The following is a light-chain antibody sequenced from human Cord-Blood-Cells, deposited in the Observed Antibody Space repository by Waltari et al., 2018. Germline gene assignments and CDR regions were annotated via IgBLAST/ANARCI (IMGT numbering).Light chain of an antibody. CDR1: QSVLYSSNNKNY. CDR2: WAS. V-gene: IGKV4-1*01. J-gene: IGKJ1*01. Sequence: DIVMPQSPDSLAVSLGERATINCKSSQSVLYSSNNKNYLAWYQQTPGQPPKLLIYWASTRESGVPDRFSGSGSGTDFTLTISSLRAEDVAVYYCQQYYSTPWTFGQGTKVEIK. CDR3: QQYYSTPWT.